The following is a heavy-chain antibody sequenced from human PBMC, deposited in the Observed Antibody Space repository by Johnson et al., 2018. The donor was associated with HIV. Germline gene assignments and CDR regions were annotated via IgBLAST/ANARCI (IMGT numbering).Heavy chain of an antibody. CDR3: AREDTAVVIKRAFDI. V-gene: IGHV3-23*04. CDR1: GFAFSSYA. CDR2: LSGSGGST. Sequence: EVHLVESGGGLVQPGGSLRLSCAASGFAFSSYAMTWVRQAPGKGLEWVSSLSGSGGSTYYADSVKGQFPISRDNSKNTLYLQMNSRRAEDTAVYYCAREDTAVVIKRAFDIWGQGTMVTVSS. J-gene: IGHJ3*02. D-gene: IGHD5-18*01.